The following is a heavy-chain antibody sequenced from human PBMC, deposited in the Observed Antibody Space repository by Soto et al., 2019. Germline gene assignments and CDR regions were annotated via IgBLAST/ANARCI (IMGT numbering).Heavy chain of an antibody. D-gene: IGHD3-9*01. Sequence: GGSLGLSCAAPGFTFSNAWMNWVRQAPGKGLEWVGRIKSKTDGGTTDYAAPVKGRFTISRDDSKNTLYLQKNSLKTEETSGDYCTTASRFFDWLFFSGWLQSQYYFDYWGKGTLVTVPS. CDR1: GFTFSNAW. V-gene: IGHV3-15*07. CDR3: TTASRFFDWLFFSGWLQSQYYFDY. CDR2: IKSKTDGGTT. J-gene: IGHJ4*02.